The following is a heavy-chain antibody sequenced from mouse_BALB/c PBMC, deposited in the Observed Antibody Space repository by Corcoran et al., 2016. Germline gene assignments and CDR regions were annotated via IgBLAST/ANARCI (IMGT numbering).Heavy chain of an antibody. J-gene: IGHJ1*01. CDR2: ISCYNGAT. D-gene: IGHD1-1*01. Sequence: LVKTGASVKISCKASGYSFTGYYMHWVKQSHGTSLEWIGYISCYNGATSYNQKFKGKATFTVDTSSSTAYMQFNSLTSEDSAVYYCARHGSPYWYFDVWGAGTTVTVSS. CDR1: GYSFTGYY. V-gene: IGHV1S34*01. CDR3: ARHGSPYWYFDV.